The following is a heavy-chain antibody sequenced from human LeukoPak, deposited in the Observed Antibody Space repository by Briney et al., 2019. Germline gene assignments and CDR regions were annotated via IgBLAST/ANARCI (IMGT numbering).Heavy chain of an antibody. Sequence: SETLSLTCGVSGGSFSGFYWGWIRQSPGKGLEWIGEINHSGSATYNPSLKSRVAISLDTSKNQFSLKLTSVTAADAAIYYCARSKVAGSGKFFQHWGQGTLVTVSS. D-gene: IGHD6-19*01. V-gene: IGHV4-34*01. CDR3: ARSKVAGSGKFFQH. CDR1: GGSFSGFY. J-gene: IGHJ1*01. CDR2: INHSGSA.